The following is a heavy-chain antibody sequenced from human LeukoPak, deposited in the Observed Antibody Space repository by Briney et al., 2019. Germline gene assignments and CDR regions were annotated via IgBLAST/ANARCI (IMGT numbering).Heavy chain of an antibody. V-gene: IGHV1-69*05. J-gene: IGHJ4*02. CDR3: ASCKIPRYYDSSGYSYYFDY. CDR1: GYTFTGYY. CDR2: IIPIFGTA. Sequence: SVKVSCKASGYTFTGYYMHWVRQAPGQGLEWMGGIIPIFGTANYAQKFQGRVTITTDESTSTAYMELSSLRSEDTAVYYCASCKIPRYYDSSGYSYYFDYWGQGTLVTVSS. D-gene: IGHD3-22*01.